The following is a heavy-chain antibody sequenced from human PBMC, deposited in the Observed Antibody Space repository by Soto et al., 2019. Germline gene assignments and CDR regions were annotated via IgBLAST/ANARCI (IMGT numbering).Heavy chain of an antibody. Sequence: QVQLVQSGAEVKKPGSSVKVSCKASGGIFSSYAISWVRQAPGQGLEWMGGIIPIFGTANYAQKFQGRVTNTADESKSTAYMELSSLRSEDTAVYYCALGPHYGDYAGSLGFDYWGQGTLVTVSS. J-gene: IGHJ4*02. CDR3: ALGPHYGDYAGSLGFDY. CDR1: GGIFSSYA. D-gene: IGHD4-17*01. V-gene: IGHV1-69*12. CDR2: IIPIFGTA.